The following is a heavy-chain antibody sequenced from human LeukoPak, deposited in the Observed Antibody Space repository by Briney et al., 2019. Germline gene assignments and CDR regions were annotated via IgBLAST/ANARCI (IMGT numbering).Heavy chain of an antibody. V-gene: IGHV3-53*01. CDR1: GFIVSNNY. J-gene: IGHJ4*02. Sequence: GGSLRLSCAASGFIVSNNYMSWVRQSPGRGVEWVSILYSAGATYYTDSVRGRFTISRDSSKNTMSLQMNSLRAEDTAVYYCASGGTGARKFYSDPFHYWGQGALVTVSS. CDR3: ASGGTGARKFYSDPFHY. D-gene: IGHD2-15*01. CDR2: LYSAGAT.